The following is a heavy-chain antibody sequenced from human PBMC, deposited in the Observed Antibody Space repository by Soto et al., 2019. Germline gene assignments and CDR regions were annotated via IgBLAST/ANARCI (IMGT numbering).Heavy chain of an antibody. D-gene: IGHD1-26*01. CDR2: ISSDGNHK. J-gene: IGHJ4*02. CDR3: ARWEQPLFDY. CDR1: GFNFSPYT. Sequence: QVKLVESGGGVVQPGRSRRLSCAASGFNFSPYTMHWVRQAPGKGLEWVAGISSDGNHKYYTDSVKGRFTISRDTSTNTLYLQMNSLRAEDTAVYYCARWEQPLFDYWGQGTLVTVSS. V-gene: IGHV3-30-3*01.